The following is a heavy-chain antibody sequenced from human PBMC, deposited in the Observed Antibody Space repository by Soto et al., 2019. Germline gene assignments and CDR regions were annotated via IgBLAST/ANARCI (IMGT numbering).Heavy chain of an antibody. V-gene: IGHV3-33*01. CDR3: ATDKSNSPFDY. CDR1: GFSLSNYG. D-gene: IGHD2-21*01. CDR2: IWHDGSIQ. Sequence: PGGSLRLSCAASGFSLSNYGMHWVRQAPGKGLEWVAVIWHDGSIQQYADSVKGRFTISRDNSKNTLSLQMNSLRAEDTAMYYCATDKSNSPFDYWGPGTLVTVSS. J-gene: IGHJ4*02.